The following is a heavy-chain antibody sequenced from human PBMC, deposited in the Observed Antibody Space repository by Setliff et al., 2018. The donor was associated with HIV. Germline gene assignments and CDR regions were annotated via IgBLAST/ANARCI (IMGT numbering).Heavy chain of an antibody. J-gene: IGHJ4*02. CDR3: ARQFGSGFYFDY. D-gene: IGHD3-22*01. V-gene: IGHV4-34*01. CDR1: GESFSGYN. Sequence: SETLSLTCAVYGESFSGYNWSWIRQSPGEGLEWLGGINHSGSTNHNPSLKSRVAISVDTSKNQFSLKLTSVTAADTALYFCARQFGSGFYFDYWGRGTLVTVS. CDR2: INHSGST.